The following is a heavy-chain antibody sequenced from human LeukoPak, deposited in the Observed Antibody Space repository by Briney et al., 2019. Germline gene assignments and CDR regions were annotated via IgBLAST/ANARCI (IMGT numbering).Heavy chain of an antibody. D-gene: IGHD3-10*01. V-gene: IGHV4-39*07. CDR1: VGSISSSSYY. CDR3: ARVVRGASYYFDY. J-gene: IGHJ4*02. Sequence: SETLSLTCTVSVGSISSSSYYWVWIRQPPGRGREWIGSIYYSGSTYYNPSPKSRVPISVDTSKNQFYLKLSSVTAADTAVYYCARVVRGASYYFDYWGQGTLVTVSS. CDR2: IYYSGST.